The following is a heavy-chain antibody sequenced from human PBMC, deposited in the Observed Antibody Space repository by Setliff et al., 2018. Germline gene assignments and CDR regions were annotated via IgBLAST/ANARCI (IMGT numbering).Heavy chain of an antibody. Sequence: ASVKVSCKTSGYTFTDYYIHWVRQAPGEGLEWMGWLNPKNNDTSYAQKFLGRVTMTRDTSISAAYMELITLRSDDTALHYCARDPLPKHYDVVTGYYSAPNYYYMDVWGKGTTVTVSS. J-gene: IGHJ6*03. CDR2: LNPKNNDT. CDR1: GYTFTDYY. CDR3: ARDPLPKHYDVVTGYYSAPNYYYMDV. V-gene: IGHV1-2*02. D-gene: IGHD3-9*01.